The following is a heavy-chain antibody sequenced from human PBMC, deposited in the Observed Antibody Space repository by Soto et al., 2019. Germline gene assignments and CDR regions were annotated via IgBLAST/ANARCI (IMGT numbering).Heavy chain of an antibody. D-gene: IGHD3-10*01. J-gene: IGHJ6*02. CDR3: AIVTIFGEVLAADYCYYGMDG. CDR1: GFTFSSYG. V-gene: IGHV3-30*03. Sequence: PGGSLRLSCAASGFTFSSYGMHWVRQAPGKGLEWVAVISYDGSNKYYADSVKGRFTISRDNSKNTLYLQMNSLRAEDTAVYYCAIVTIFGEVLAADYCYYGMDGWGQGTTVTVSS. CDR2: ISYDGSNK.